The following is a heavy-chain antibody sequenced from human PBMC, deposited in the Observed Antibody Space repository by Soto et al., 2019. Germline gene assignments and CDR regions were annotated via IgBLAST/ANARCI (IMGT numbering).Heavy chain of an antibody. D-gene: IGHD6-13*01. J-gene: IGHJ4*02. CDR3: AKGGVAAARGYFDH. CDR1: GFIFRNYG. CDR2: ISGSSSVT. V-gene: IGHV3-23*01. Sequence: EVQLLESGGGLVKPGGSLRLSCGASGFIFRNYGLSWVRQAPGKGLEWVSDISGSSSVTNYADSVKGRFTISRDNSNNTLSLQMDSLRAEDTAVYYCAKGGVAAARGYFDHWGQGTRVTVSS.